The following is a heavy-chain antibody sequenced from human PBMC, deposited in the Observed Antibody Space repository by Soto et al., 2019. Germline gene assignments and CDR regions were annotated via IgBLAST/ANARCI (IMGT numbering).Heavy chain of an antibody. Sequence: SETLSLTCTVSGGSISSSNWWSWVRQPPGKGLEWIGEIYHSGSTNYNPSLKSRVTISVDKSKNQFSLKLSSVTAADTAVYYCARDRGDYDILTGYPPDYWGQGTLVTVSS. CDR2: IYHSGST. D-gene: IGHD3-9*01. V-gene: IGHV4-4*02. CDR1: GGSISSSNW. J-gene: IGHJ4*02. CDR3: ARDRGDYDILTGYPPDY.